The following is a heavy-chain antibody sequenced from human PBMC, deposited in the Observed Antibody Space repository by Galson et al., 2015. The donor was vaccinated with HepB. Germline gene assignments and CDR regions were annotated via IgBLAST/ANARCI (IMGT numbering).Heavy chain of an antibody. CDR3: ARDSRGSGWYGAMDYYYGMDV. V-gene: IGHV6-1*01. CDR1: GDSVSSHSAA. Sequence: CAISGDSVSSHSAAWNWIRQSPSRGLEWLGRTYYRSKWYNDYAVSVKSRITINPDTSKNQFSLQLNSVTPEDTAVYYCARDSRGSGWYGAMDYYYGMDVWGQGTTVTVSS. J-gene: IGHJ6*02. D-gene: IGHD6-19*01. CDR2: TYYRSKWYN.